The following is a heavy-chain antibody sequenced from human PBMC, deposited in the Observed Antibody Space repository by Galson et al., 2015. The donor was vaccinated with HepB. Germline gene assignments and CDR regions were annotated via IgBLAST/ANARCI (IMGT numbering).Heavy chain of an antibody. CDR2: IRYDGSNK. J-gene: IGHJ4*02. Sequence: SLRLSCAASGFTFSSYGMHWVRQAPGKGLEWVAFIRYDGSNKYYADSVKGRFTISRDNSKNTLYLQMNSLRAEDTAVYYCAKVGTVTNNLSFDYWGQGTLVTVSS. V-gene: IGHV3-30*02. CDR3: AKVGTVTNNLSFDY. D-gene: IGHD4-17*01. CDR1: GFTFSSYG.